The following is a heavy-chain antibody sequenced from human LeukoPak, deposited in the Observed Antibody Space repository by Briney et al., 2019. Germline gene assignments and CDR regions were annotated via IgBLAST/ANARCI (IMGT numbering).Heavy chain of an antibody. CDR2: IDPNSGGT. CDR3: ARGIGELAYFDL. V-gene: IGHV1-2*02. CDR1: GYTVTEYF. D-gene: IGHD1-7*01. J-gene: IGHJ4*02. Sequence: ASVTVSCKACGYTVTEYFLNGVRQAPGQGLEWMGWIDPNSGGTDYAQKFQGRVTMTRDTSIATAYMDLSRLISDDTAVYYCARGIGELAYFDLWPQETLVTVSS.